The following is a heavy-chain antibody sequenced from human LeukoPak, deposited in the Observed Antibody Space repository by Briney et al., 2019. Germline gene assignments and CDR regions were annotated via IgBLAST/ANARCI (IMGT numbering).Heavy chain of an antibody. CDR2: IYYSVST. J-gene: IGHJ3*02. Sequence: SETLSLTCTVSGGSISNYYWSWIRQPPGMGLEWIGYIYYSVSTNYNPSLQSRVTISVDTSKNQFSLKLSSVTAADTAVYYCARGGNCGGDCYAHDAFDIWGQGTMVTVSS. V-gene: IGHV4-59*08. CDR3: ARGGNCGGDCYAHDAFDI. CDR1: GGSISNYY. D-gene: IGHD2-21*02.